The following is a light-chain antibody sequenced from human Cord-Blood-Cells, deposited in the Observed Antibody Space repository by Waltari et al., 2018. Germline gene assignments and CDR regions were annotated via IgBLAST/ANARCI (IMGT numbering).Light chain of an antibody. CDR2: EGS. Sequence: QSALTQPASVSGSPGQSITIPCTGTSSDVGSYNPFSWYQQHPGKAPKLMIYEGSKRPSGVSNRFSGSKSGNTASLTISGLQAEDEADYYCCSYAGSSTLVFGGGTKLTVL. J-gene: IGLJ3*02. CDR3: CSYAGSSTLV. V-gene: IGLV2-23*01. CDR1: SSDVGSYNP.